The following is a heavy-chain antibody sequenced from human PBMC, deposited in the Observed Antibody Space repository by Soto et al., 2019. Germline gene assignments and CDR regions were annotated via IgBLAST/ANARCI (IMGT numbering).Heavy chain of an antibody. CDR2: IYHSGST. J-gene: IGHJ5*02. D-gene: IGHD3-10*01. CDR1: GGSISRGGYS. CDR3: ARSYGSGSYYLPNWFDP. Sequence: PSETLSLTCPVSGGSISRGGYSWSWIRQPPGKGLEWIGYIYHSGSTYYNPSLKSRVTISVDRSKNQFSLKLSSVTAADTAVYYCARSYGSGSYYLPNWFDPWGQGSLVTVS. V-gene: IGHV4-30-2*01.